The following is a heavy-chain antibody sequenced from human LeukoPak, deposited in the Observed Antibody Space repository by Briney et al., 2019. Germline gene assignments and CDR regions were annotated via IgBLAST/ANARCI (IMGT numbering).Heavy chain of an antibody. CDR3: TSPHKHIDY. J-gene: IGHJ4*02. V-gene: IGHV3-73*01. Sequence: PGGSLRLSCAASGFTFSGSAMHWVRQASRKGLEWVGRIRSKANSYATAYAASVKGRFTISRDDSKNTAYLQMNSPKTEDTAVYYCTSPHKHIDYWGQGTLVTVSS. CDR2: IRSKANSYAT. CDR1: GFTFSGSA.